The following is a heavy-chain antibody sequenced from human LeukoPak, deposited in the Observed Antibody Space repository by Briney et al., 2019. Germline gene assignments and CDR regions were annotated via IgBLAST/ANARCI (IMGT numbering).Heavy chain of an antibody. V-gene: IGHV4-34*01. CDR2: INHSGST. D-gene: IGHD5-18*01. Sequence: SETLSLTCAVYGGSFSGYYWSWIRQPPGKGLEWIGEINHSGSTNYNPSLKSRVTISVDTSKNQFSLKLSSVTAADTAVYYCARGGYIYGLDAFDIWGQGTMVTVSS. CDR3: ARGGYIYGLDAFDI. CDR1: GGSFSGYY. J-gene: IGHJ3*02.